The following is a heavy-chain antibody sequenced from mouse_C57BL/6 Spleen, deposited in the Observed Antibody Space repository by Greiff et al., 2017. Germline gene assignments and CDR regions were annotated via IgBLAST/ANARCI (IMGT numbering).Heavy chain of an antibody. CDR1: GFTFSSYA. J-gene: IGHJ1*03. V-gene: IGHV5-4*01. Sequence: EVKVEESGGGLVKPGGSLKLSCAASGFTFSSYAMSWVRQTPEKRLEWVATIIDGGSYTYYTDNVKGRFTISRDTATNNLYLQMSHLKSEDTAMYDCARDCGSSYEYFDVWGTGTTVTVSS. CDR2: IIDGGSYT. CDR3: ARDCGSSYEYFDV. D-gene: IGHD1-1*01.